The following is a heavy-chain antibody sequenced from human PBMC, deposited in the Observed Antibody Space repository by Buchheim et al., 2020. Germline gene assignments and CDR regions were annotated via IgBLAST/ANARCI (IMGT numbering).Heavy chain of an antibody. Sequence: QVQLQESGPGLVKPSQTLSLTCTVSGGSISSGDYYWSWIRQPPGKGLEWIGYVYYTGTTRSNPSLKSPVTLSVDTSKNQFSLRINSVTAADAAVYYCARSASGGVDNFDNWGPGTL. CDR2: VYYTGTT. V-gene: IGHV4-61*08. CDR1: GGSISSGDYY. J-gene: IGHJ4*02. D-gene: IGHD1-14*01. CDR3: ARSASGGVDNFDN.